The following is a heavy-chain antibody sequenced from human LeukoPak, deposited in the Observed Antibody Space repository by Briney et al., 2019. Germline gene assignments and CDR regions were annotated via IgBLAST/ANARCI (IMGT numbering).Heavy chain of an antibody. Sequence: SVKVSCKASGGTFSSYAISWVRQAPGQGLEWMGGIVPIFGTANYAQKFQGRVTITADKSTSTAYMELSSLRSEDTAVYYCARDRGDTMARGVITIDYWGQGTLVTVSS. V-gene: IGHV1-69*06. CDR3: ARDRGDTMARGVITIDY. D-gene: IGHD3-10*01. J-gene: IGHJ4*02. CDR1: GGTFSSYA. CDR2: IVPIFGTA.